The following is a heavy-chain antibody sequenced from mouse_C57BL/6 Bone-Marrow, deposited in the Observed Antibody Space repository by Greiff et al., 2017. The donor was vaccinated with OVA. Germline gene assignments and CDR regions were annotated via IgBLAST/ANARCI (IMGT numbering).Heavy chain of an antibody. V-gene: IGHV1-75*01. CDR1: GYTFTDYY. CDR2: IFPGSGST. D-gene: IGHD2-4*01. J-gene: IGHJ3*01. CDR3: AREKLPTMITTKAWFAY. Sequence: VQLQQSGPELVKPGASVKISCKASGYTFTDYYINWVKQRPGQGLEWIGWIFPGSGSTYYNEKFKGKATLTVDKSSSTAYMLLSSLTSEDSAVYFCAREKLPTMITTKAWFAYWGQGTLVTVSA.